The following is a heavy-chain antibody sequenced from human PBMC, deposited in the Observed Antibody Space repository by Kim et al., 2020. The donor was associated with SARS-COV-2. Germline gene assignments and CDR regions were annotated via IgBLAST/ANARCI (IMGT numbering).Heavy chain of an antibody. Sequence: ASVKVSCKASGYTFTSYYMHWVRQAPGQGLEWMGIINPSGGSTSYAQKFQGRVTMTRDTSTSTVYMELSSLRSEDTAVYYCARVGGGDGYSGYYYYGMDVWGQGTTVTVSS. D-gene: IGHD5-18*01. CDR1: GYTFTSYY. CDR2: INPSGGST. J-gene: IGHJ6*02. V-gene: IGHV1-46*01. CDR3: ARVGGGDGYSGYYYYGMDV.